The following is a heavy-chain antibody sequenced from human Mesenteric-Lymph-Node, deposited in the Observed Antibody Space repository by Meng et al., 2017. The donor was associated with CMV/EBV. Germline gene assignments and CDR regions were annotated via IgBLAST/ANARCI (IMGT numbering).Heavy chain of an antibody. J-gene: IGHJ4*02. CDR2: IKQDGSEK. CDR1: GFTVSSYW. D-gene: IGHD3-10*01. CDR3: ATYYYVSGSFDY. Sequence: GGSLRLSCAASGFTVSSYWMSWVRQAPGKGLEWVANIKQDGSEKYYVDSVKGRFTISRDNAKNSLYLQMNSLRAEDTAVYYCATYYYVSGSFDYWGQGTLVTVSS. V-gene: IGHV3-7*01.